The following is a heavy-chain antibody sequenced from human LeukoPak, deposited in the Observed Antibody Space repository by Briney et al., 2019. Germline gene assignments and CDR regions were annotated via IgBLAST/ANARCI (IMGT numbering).Heavy chain of an antibody. D-gene: IGHD3-22*01. CDR1: GYTFTSYG. CDR3: ARDRTYYYDSSGYYYVDY. V-gene: IGHV1-18*01. J-gene: IGHJ4*02. Sequence: GPSVKVSCKASGYTFTSYGISWVRQAPGQGLEWMGWISAYNGNTNYAQKLQGRVTMTTDTSTSTAYMELRSLRSDDTAVYYCARDRTYYYDSSGYYYVDYWGQGTLVTVSS. CDR2: ISAYNGNT.